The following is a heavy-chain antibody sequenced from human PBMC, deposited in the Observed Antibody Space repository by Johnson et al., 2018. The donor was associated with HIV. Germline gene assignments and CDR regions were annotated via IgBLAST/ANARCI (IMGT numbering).Heavy chain of an antibody. J-gene: IGHJ3*02. CDR2: INWNGGST. D-gene: IGHD1-14*01. CDR3: ARAAKGFRGPGGAFDI. V-gene: IGHV3-20*04. CDR1: GFTFSSYG. Sequence: VQLVESGGGVVQPGRSLRLSCAASGFTFSSYGMHWVRQAPGKGLEWVSGINWNGGSTGYADSVKGRFTISRDNAKNSLYLQMNSLRAEDTALYYCARAAKGFRGPGGAFDIWGQGTMVTVSS.